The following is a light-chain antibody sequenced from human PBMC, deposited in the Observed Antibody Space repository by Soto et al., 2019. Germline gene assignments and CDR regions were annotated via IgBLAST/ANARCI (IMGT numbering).Light chain of an antibody. CDR3: QKYNSAPLT. J-gene: IGKJ4*01. Sequence: DIQATQSPSSLSASVGDSVTITCRTSQRIGTFLNWYQQKPGKVPKLLIYTASTLQSGVPSRFSGSGSGTDFTLTISSLQPEDVATYYCQKYNSAPLTFGGGTKV. CDR2: TAS. V-gene: IGKV1-27*01. CDR1: QRIGTF.